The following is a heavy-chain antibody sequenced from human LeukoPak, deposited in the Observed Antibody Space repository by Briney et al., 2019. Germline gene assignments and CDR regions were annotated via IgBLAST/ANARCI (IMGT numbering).Heavy chain of an antibody. V-gene: IGHV3-23*01. CDR3: PGPTGRFDD. Sequence: PGGSLRLSCAASGFTFSSYAMSWVRQAPGKGLEWVSVICGNGGSTYYADSVKGRFTISRDNSKNTLYLQMRSLRAEDTAVYYCPGPTGRFDDGGVGTQVTVA. CDR1: GFTFSSYA. J-gene: IGHJ4*01. CDR2: ICGNGGST.